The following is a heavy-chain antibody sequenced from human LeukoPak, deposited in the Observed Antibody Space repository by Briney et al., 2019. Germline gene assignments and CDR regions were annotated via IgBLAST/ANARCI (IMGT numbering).Heavy chain of an antibody. J-gene: IGHJ4*02. Sequence: GESLKISRQGSGYSLTSYWLGWVRQMPGKGLEWMGIIYPGDSDTRYRPSFQGQVTISADKSISTAYLQWSSLHASDTAMYYCARLRSGYYFYYWGQGNLVTVFS. CDR2: IYPGDSDT. CDR3: ARLRSGYYFYY. D-gene: IGHD3-3*01. CDR1: GYSLTSYW. V-gene: IGHV5-51*01.